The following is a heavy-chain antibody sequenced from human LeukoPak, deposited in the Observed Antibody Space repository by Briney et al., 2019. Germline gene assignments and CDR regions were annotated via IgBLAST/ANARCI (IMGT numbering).Heavy chain of an antibody. Sequence: PGGSLRLSCAASGFTFGDYAMHWVRQAPGKGLEWVSGISWNGGSIGYADSVKGRFTISRDNAKNSLYLQMNSLRAEDTALYYCAKDSKPMVRGVIIMSWGQGTLVTVSS. CDR1: GFTFGDYA. J-gene: IGHJ4*02. V-gene: IGHV3-9*01. D-gene: IGHD3-10*01. CDR3: AKDSKPMVRGVIIMS. CDR2: ISWNGGSI.